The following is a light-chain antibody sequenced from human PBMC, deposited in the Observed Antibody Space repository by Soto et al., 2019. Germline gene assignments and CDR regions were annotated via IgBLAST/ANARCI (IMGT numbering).Light chain of an antibody. CDR2: DAS. CDR3: QQYQNLWT. V-gene: IGKV3-20*01. Sequence: ENVLTQSPGTLSLSPGERATLSCRASQSISTNRLAWYQQRPGQAPRLLIYDASKRIPGIPDRFSGSGSGTDFTLTISRLEPEDFALYYCQQYQNLWTFGQGTKVEIK. CDR1: QSISTNR. J-gene: IGKJ1*01.